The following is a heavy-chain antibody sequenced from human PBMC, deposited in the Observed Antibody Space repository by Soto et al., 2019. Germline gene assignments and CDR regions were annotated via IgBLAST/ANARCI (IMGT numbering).Heavy chain of an antibody. Sequence: GGSLKISCKGSGYSFTSYWIGWVRQMPGKGLEWMGIIYPGDSDTRYSPSFQGQVTISADKSISTAYLQWSSLKASDTAMYYCARQRVVPAAYYYYYGMDVWGQGTTVTVSS. J-gene: IGHJ6*02. CDR3: ARQRVVPAAYYYYYGMDV. V-gene: IGHV5-51*01. D-gene: IGHD2-2*01. CDR1: GYSFTSYW. CDR2: IYPGDSDT.